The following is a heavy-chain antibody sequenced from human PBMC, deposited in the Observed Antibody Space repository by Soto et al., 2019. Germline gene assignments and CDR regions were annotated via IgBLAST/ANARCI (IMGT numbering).Heavy chain of an antibody. CDR3: ARGKAAQHY. J-gene: IGHJ4*02. CDR2: INHSGST. V-gene: IGHV4-34*01. Sequence: SEALSLTCAVYGGSFSGYYWSWILQPPGKGLEWIGEINHSGSTNYNTSLKSRVTISVDTSKNQFSLKLSSVTAADTAVYYGARGKAAQHYWGQGTLVTVSS. CDR1: GGSFSGYY. D-gene: IGHD6-6*01.